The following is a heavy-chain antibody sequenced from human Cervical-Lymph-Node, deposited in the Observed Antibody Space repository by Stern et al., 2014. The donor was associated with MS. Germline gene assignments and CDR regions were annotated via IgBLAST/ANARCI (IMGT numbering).Heavy chain of an antibody. CDR1: GGTFSSYT. J-gene: IGHJ4*02. V-gene: IGHV1-69*09. CDR3: AREVYDPPYYFDY. CDR2: IIPILGIA. Sequence: QVQLVQSGAEVKKPGSSVKVSCRASGGTFSSYTISWVRQAPGQGLEWMGRIIPILGIANYAQKFQGRVTITADKSTSTAYMELSSLRSEDTAVYYCAREVYDPPYYFDYWGQGTLVTVSS. D-gene: IGHD1-14*01.